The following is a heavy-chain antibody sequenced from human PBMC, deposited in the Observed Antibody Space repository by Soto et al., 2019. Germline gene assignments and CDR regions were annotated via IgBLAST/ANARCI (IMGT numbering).Heavy chain of an antibody. V-gene: IGHV4-39*01. Sequence: PSETLSLTCTVSGGSISSSSYYWGWIRQPPGKGLEWIGSIYYSGSTYYNPSHKSRVTISVDTSKNQFSLKLSSVTAADTAVYYCAWLSTMFEGWGQGTLVTVAS. CDR3: AWLSTMFEG. CDR2: IYYSGST. CDR1: GGSISSSSYY. J-gene: IGHJ4*02. D-gene: IGHD3-3*01.